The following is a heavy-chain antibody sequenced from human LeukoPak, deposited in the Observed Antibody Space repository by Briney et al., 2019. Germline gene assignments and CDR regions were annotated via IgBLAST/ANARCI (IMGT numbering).Heavy chain of an antibody. V-gene: IGHV1-46*01. Sequence: ASVKVSCKASGYTFTSYYMHWVRQAPGQGLEWMGIINPSGGSTSYAQKFQGRVTMARDTSTSTVYMELSSLRSEDTAVYYCARDEVKYPYDYWGQGTLVTVSS. CDR3: ARDEVKYPYDY. J-gene: IGHJ4*02. CDR2: INPSGGST. CDR1: GYTFTSYY. D-gene: IGHD2/OR15-2a*01.